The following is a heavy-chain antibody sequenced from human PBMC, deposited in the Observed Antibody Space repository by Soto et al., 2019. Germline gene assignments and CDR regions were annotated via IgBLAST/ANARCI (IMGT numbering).Heavy chain of an antibody. CDR3: AREVQPVVRREYDY. Sequence: EVQLVESGGGLVKPGGSLRHSCAVSGFTFSSCTMNWVRQAPGKGLEWVSSISSSGSMYYADSVKGRFTISRNNAKNSLFLQMNSLRAEDTAVYYCAREVQPVVRREYDYWGQGTLVTVSS. CDR1: GFTFSSCT. CDR2: ISSSGSM. D-gene: IGHD1-1*01. J-gene: IGHJ4*02. V-gene: IGHV3-21*01.